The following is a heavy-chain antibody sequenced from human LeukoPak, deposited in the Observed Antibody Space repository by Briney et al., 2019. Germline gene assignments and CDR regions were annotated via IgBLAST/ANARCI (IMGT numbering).Heavy chain of an antibody. J-gene: IGHJ4*02. CDR1: GYTLTGYY. Sequence: ASVKVSCKASGYTLTGYYMHWVRQASGQGLEWMGRINPNSGGTNYAQKFQGRVTMTRDTSISTAYMELSRLRSDDTAVYYCASRRTSSGCSYWGQGTLVTVSS. D-gene: IGHD6-19*01. CDR2: INPNSGGT. V-gene: IGHV1-2*06. CDR3: ASRRTSSGCSY.